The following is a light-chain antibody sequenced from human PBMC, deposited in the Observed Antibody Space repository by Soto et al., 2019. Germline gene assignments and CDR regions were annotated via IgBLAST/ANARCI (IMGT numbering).Light chain of an antibody. J-gene: IGLJ2*01. CDR2: DVS. Sequence: QSVLTLPASVSGSPGQSITISCTGTSSDVGGYNYVSWYQHHPGKAPKLTIYDVSNRPSGVSNRFSGSKSGDTASLTISGLQAEDEADYYCSSYTSGSTLVFGGGTKLTVL. CDR3: SSYTSGSTLV. V-gene: IGLV2-14*03. CDR1: SSDVGGYNY.